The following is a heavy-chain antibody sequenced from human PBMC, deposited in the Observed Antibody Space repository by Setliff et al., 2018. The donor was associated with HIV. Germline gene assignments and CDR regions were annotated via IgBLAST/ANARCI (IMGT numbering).Heavy chain of an antibody. D-gene: IGHD3-3*01. J-gene: IGHJ3*02. V-gene: IGHV3-30*04. CDR3: ASSYPNYNYGNYDFWSGYYHDDAFDI. Sequence: GGSLRLSCATSGFTFSSYAMHWVRQAPGKGLEWVAVISYDGSNKYYADSVKGRFTISRDNSKNTLYLQMDSLRTEDTAVYYCASSYPNYNYGNYDFWSGYYHDDAFDIWGQGTLVTVSS. CDR2: ISYDGSNK. CDR1: GFTFSSYA.